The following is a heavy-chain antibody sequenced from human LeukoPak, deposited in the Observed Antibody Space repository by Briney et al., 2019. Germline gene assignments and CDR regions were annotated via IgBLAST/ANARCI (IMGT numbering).Heavy chain of an antibody. CDR1: GFSFSSYG. CDR2: ISDSGSST. CDR3: AKSSPGKDCSSTSCPSDY. Sequence: GGSLRLSCAASGFSFSSYGMNWVRQAPGKWLEWVSGISDSGSSTYYVDSVKGRFTISRDNSKNTLYLQMNSLRADDTAVYYCAKSSPGKDCSSTSCPSDYWGQGTLVTVSS. J-gene: IGHJ4*02. V-gene: IGHV3-23*01. D-gene: IGHD2-2*01.